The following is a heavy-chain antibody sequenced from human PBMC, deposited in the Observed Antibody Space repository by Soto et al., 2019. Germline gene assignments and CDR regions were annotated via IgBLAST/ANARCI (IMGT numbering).Heavy chain of an antibody. Sequence: GGSLRLSCAASGFSFSSHWMNWVRQAPGKGLEWVANIKQDGSDKYYADSVKGRFTISRDNAKNSLYLQMDSPRAEDTAVYYCAKGYSSGWYFGYWGQGTLVTVSS. CDR3: AKGYSSGWYFGY. CDR2: IKQDGSDK. V-gene: IGHV3-7*01. J-gene: IGHJ4*02. CDR1: GFSFSSHW. D-gene: IGHD6-19*01.